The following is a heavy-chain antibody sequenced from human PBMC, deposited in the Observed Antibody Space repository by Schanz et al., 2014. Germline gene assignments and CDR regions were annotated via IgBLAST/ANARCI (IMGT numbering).Heavy chain of an antibody. CDR2: VIPIRGTA. Sequence: QVQLVQSGSEVKKPGASVKVSCKASGGTFSSNGISWVQQAPGQGLEWMGRVIPIRGTAHYAQKFQGRVTITADMSTSTAYMELSSLRSEDTAVYYCARGYCSSISCYLDFFDYWGQGTLVIVSS. V-gene: IGHV1-69*04. J-gene: IGHJ4*02. D-gene: IGHD2-2*01. CDR1: GGTFSSNG. CDR3: ARGYCSSISCYLDFFDY.